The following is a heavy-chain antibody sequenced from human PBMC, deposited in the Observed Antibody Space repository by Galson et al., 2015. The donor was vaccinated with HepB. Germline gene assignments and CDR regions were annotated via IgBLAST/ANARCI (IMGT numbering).Heavy chain of an antibody. V-gene: IGHV3-7*01. J-gene: IGHJ4*02. CDR1: GFTFSSYW. CDR2: INEDGSVK. D-gene: IGHD2-21*01. Sequence: SLRLSCAASGFTFSSYWMSWVRQAPGKGLEWVANINEDGSVKKYVDSEKGRCTISRDNARNSLYLQMNSLRVEDTAVYYCARDAHSRQGSDYWGQGILVTVSS. CDR3: ARDAHSRQGSDY.